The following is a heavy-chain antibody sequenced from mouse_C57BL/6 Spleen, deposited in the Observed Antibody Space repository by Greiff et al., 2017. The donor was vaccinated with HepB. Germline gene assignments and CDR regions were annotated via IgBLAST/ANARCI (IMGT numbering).Heavy chain of an antibody. V-gene: IGHV1-76*01. D-gene: IGHD1-1*01. CDR2: IYPGSGNT. J-gene: IGHJ3*01. Sequence: VQLVESGAELVRPGASVKLSCKASGYTFTDYYINWVKQRPGQGLEWIARIYPGSGNTYYNEKFKGKATLTAEKSSSTAYMQLSSLTSEDSAVYFCARQEYYGTPAWFAYWGQGTLVTVSA. CDR1: GYTFTDYY. CDR3: ARQEYYGTPAWFAY.